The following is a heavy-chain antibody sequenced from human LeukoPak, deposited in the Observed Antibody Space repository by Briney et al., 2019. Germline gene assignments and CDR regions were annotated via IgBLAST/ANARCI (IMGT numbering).Heavy chain of an antibody. CDR2: IYYSGST. Sequence: SETLSLTCTVSGGSISSSSYYWGWIRQPPGKGLEWIGSIYYSGSTYYNPSLKSRVTISVDTSKNQFSLKLSSVTAADTAVYYCARLPLIAAFDIWGQGTMVTVSS. D-gene: IGHD3-16*02. J-gene: IGHJ3*02. CDR3: ARLPLIAAFDI. CDR1: GGSISSSSYY. V-gene: IGHV4-39*01.